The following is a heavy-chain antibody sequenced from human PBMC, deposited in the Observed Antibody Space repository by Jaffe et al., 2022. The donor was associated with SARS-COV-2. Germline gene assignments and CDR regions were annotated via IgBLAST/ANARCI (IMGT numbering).Heavy chain of an antibody. CDR2: ISYDGSNK. CDR3: ARDAYSSSSSYFDY. Sequence: QVQLVESGGGVVQPGRSLRLSCAASGFTFSSYAMHWVRQAPGKGLEWVAVISYDGSNKYYADSVKGRFTISRDNSKNTLYLQMNSLRAEDTAVYYCARDAYSSSSSYFDYWGQGTLVTVSS. J-gene: IGHJ4*02. CDR1: GFTFSSYA. V-gene: IGHV3-30-3*01. D-gene: IGHD6-6*01.